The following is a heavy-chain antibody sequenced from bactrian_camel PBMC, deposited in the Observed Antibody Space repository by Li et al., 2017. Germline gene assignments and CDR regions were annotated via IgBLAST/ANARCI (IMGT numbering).Heavy chain of an antibody. CDR3: VREGFDDPNNA. Sequence: HVQLVESGGGLVQPGESLRLSCVASGITFSWHDMSWVRQAPGREVEWVAGITSLPSLFRAASYADSVKGRFTISRDNAKDTLYLQMNSLKPEDTAVYYCVREGFDDPNNAWGQGTQVTVS. J-gene: IGHJ6*01. CDR1: GITFSWHD. V-gene: IGHV3S6*01. CDR2: ITSLPSLFRAA.